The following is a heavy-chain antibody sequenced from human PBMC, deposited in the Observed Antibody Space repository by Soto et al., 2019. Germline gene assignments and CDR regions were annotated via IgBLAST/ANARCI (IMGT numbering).Heavy chain of an antibody. V-gene: IGHV3-9*01. D-gene: IGHD6-13*01. J-gene: IGHJ3*02. Sequence: EVQLVESGGGLVQPGRSLRLSCAASGFTFDDYAMHWVRQAPGKGLEWVSGISWNSGSIGYADSVKGRFTISRDNAKNSLYLQMKSLRAEDTALYYCAKDWYSSSWGAFDIWGQGTMVTVSS. CDR3: AKDWYSSSWGAFDI. CDR2: ISWNSGSI. CDR1: GFTFDDYA.